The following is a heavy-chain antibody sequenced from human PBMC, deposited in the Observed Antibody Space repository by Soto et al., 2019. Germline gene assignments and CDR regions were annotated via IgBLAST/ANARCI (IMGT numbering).Heavy chain of an antibody. CDR2: VRGDNGHT. CDR1: GYTFTTHG. J-gene: IGHJ5*02. CDR3: ARDLGYCRSGTCYREWFDT. V-gene: IGHV1-18*01. Sequence: QVQLVQSGAEVKKPGASVKVSCKASGYTFTTHGISWVRQVPGQGLEWMGWVRGDNGHTNYAQSLQGRVTMTTDTSTNTAYMGRRSLGSDDAAVYYCARDLGYCRSGTCYREWFDTWGQGTLVTVSS. D-gene: IGHD2-15*01.